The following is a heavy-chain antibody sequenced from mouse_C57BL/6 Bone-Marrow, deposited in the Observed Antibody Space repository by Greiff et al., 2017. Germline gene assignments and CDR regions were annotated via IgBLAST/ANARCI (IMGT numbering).Heavy chain of an antibody. CDR2: ISDGGSYT. D-gene: IGHD1-1*01. Sequence: EVHLVESGGGLVTPGGSLTLSCAASGFTFSSYAMSWVRQTPAKRLEWVATISDGGSYTYYPDPVKGRFPISRDHAKNNLYLQMSHLKTKDTAMYYCARGHYYGSSSFDYWGQGTTLTVSS. CDR3: ARGHYYGSSSFDY. CDR1: GFTFSSYA. V-gene: IGHV5-4*01. J-gene: IGHJ2*01.